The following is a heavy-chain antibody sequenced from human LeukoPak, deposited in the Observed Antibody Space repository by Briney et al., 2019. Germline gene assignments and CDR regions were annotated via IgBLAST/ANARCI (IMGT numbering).Heavy chain of an antibody. CDR2: IYYSGST. CDR3: ARHLMTIFGVVIKPGPFDP. D-gene: IGHD3-3*01. Sequence: SETLSLTCTVSGGSISSYYWNWIRQPPGKGLEWIGYIYYSGSTNYNPSLKSRVTISVDTSKNQFSLKLSSVTAADTAVYFCARHLMTIFGVVIKPGPFDPWGQGTLVTVSS. J-gene: IGHJ5*02. CDR1: GGSISSYY. V-gene: IGHV4-59*08.